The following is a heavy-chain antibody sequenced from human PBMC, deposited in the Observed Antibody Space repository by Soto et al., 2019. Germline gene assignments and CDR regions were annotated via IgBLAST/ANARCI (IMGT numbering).Heavy chain of an antibody. V-gene: IGHV4-31*03. CDR2: IYYSGST. Sequence: TLSLTCTASCGSISSGGYYWSWIRQHPGKGLEWSGYIYYSGSTYYNRSRKSRVTISLDSCKNQFSLRLSSVTAADTAVYYGARERYGAGEFDYWGRGILVTVSS. CDR1: CGSISSGGYY. CDR3: ARERYGAGEFDY. J-gene: IGHJ4*02. D-gene: IGHD3-10*01.